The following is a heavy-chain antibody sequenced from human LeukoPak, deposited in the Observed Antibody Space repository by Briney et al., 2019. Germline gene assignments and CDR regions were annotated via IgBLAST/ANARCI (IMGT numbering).Heavy chain of an antibody. Sequence: GGSLRLSCAASGFTFSSYWMTWVRQAPGKGREGVAHIKQDGSEKYDVDSVKGRFTISRDNAKNSLYLQMNILRAEDTAVYYCARAPSVTYMDVWGKGTTVTISS. CDR2: IKQDGSEK. CDR1: GFTFSSYW. CDR3: ARAPSVTYMDV. J-gene: IGHJ6*03. D-gene: IGHD4-17*01. V-gene: IGHV3-7*01.